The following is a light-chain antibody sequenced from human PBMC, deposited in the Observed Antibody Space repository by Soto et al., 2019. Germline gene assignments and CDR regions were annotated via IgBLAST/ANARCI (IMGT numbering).Light chain of an antibody. J-gene: IGLJ1*01. CDR3: SSYTSSTADI. Sequence: QSALTQPASVSGSPGQSITISCTGTSSDVGGYSYVSWYQQHPGDAPKLMIFHVTNRPSGVSDRFSGSKSGNTASLTISVLQAEDEADYYCSSYTSSTADIFGTGTKLTVL. V-gene: IGLV2-14*03. CDR2: HVT. CDR1: SSDVGGYSY.